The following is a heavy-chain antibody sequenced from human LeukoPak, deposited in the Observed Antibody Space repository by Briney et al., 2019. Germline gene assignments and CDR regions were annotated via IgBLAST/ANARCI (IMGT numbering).Heavy chain of an antibody. CDR2: IIPIFGTA. V-gene: IGHV1-69*13. CDR1: GGTFSSYA. Sequence: GASVKVSCKASGGTFSSYAISWVRQAPGQGLEWMGGIIPIFGTANYAQKFQGRVTITADESTSTAYMELRSLRSDDTAVYYCARGDQLLSPDYWGQGTLVTVSS. J-gene: IGHJ4*02. CDR3: ARGDQLLSPDY. D-gene: IGHD2-2*01.